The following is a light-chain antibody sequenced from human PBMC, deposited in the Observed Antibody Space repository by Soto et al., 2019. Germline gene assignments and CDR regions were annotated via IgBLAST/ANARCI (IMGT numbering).Light chain of an antibody. CDR3: QKYNSAPLT. CDR2: AAS. V-gene: IGKV1-39*01. CDR1: QSISSY. Sequence: DIQMTQSPSSLSASVGDRVTITCRASQSISSYLNWYQQKPGKAPKLLIYAASSLQSGVPSRVSGSGSGTDFTLTISSLQPEDVATYYCQKYNSAPLTFGGGTKVDI. J-gene: IGKJ4*01.